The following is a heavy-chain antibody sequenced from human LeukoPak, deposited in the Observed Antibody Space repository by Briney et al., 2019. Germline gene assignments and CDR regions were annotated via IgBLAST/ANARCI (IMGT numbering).Heavy chain of an antibody. CDR1: GGSISSGGYS. J-gene: IGHJ3*02. D-gene: IGHD4-17*01. Sequence: SETLSLTCAVSGGSISSGGYSWSWIRQPPGKGLEWIGYIYHSGSTYYNPSLKSRVTISVDRSKNQFSLKLSSVTAADTAVYYCARGVDYVGPPRGDAFDIWGQGTMVTVSS. V-gene: IGHV4-30-2*01. CDR2: IYHSGST. CDR3: ARGVDYVGPPRGDAFDI.